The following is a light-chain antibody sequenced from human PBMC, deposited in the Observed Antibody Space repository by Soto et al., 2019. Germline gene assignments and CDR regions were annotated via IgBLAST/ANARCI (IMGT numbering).Light chain of an antibody. V-gene: IGLV2-14*01. CDR2: EVS. CDR3: SAYTSSSTLYV. Sequence: SVLTQPASVSGSPGQSITISCTGTSSDVGGYNYVSWSQQHPGKAPKLMIYEVSNRPSGVSNRFSGSKSGNTASLTISGLQAEDEADYYCSAYTSSSTLYVFGTGTKVTVL. CDR1: SSDVGGYNY. J-gene: IGLJ1*01.